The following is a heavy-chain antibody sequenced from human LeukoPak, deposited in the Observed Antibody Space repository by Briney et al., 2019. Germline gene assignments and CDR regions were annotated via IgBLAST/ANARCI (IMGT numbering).Heavy chain of an antibody. V-gene: IGHV3-23*01. D-gene: IGHD3-22*01. CDR1: GFTFSSYE. Sequence: PGGSLRLSCAASGFTFSSYEMNWVRQAPGKGLEWVSRISGSGGSTYYVDSVKGRFTISRDNSKNTLYLQMNSLRAEDTAVYYCAAGSYYDSSGRLKPSDYWGQGTLVTVSS. J-gene: IGHJ4*02. CDR3: AAGSYYDSSGRLKPSDY. CDR2: ISGSGGST.